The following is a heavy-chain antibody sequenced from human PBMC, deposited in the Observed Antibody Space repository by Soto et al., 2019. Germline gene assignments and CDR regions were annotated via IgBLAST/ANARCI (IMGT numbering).Heavy chain of an antibody. J-gene: IGHJ6*02. V-gene: IGHV4-30-4*02. CDR3: ARDRYYGSGTYYNFYSGMDV. CDR2: IFHSGST. Sequence: SDTLSLTCTVSGGSINSGDYYWTWVRQPPGKGLEWIGNIFHSGSTYYTPSLQSRVTISLDTSKNHFSLKLSSVTPADTAVYYCARDRYYGSGTYYNFYSGMDVWGQGTTVTVSS. D-gene: IGHD3-10*01. CDR1: GGSINSGDYY.